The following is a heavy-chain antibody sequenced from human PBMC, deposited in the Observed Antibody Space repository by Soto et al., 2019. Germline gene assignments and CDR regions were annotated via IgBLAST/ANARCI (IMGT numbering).Heavy chain of an antibody. D-gene: IGHD4-4*01. Sequence: GGSLRLSCAASGFTFSSYAMSWVRQAPGKGLEWVSAISGSGGSTYYADSVKGRFTISRDNSKNTLYLQICSLKAEDTAVYYCARVPPKMTTVTTRHYYYYYGMDVWGQGTTVTVSS. CDR1: GFTFSSYA. V-gene: IGHV3-23*01. J-gene: IGHJ6*02. CDR3: ARVPPKMTTVTTRHYYYYYGMDV. CDR2: ISGSGGST.